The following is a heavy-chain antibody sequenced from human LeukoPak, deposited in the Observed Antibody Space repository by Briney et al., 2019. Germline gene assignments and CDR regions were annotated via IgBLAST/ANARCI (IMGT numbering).Heavy chain of an antibody. Sequence: SETLSLTCTVSGGSISSYYWSWIRQPPGKGLEWIGDVFNSGTTNYNLSLSSRVTMSFDTSKNQFSLKLSSLTAAGTAVYYCAGRQHIVVVTATRGSFDMWGQGTMVTVSS. D-gene: IGHD2-21*02. CDR2: VFNSGTT. CDR1: GGSISSYY. J-gene: IGHJ3*02. V-gene: IGHV4-59*01. CDR3: AGRQHIVVVTATRGSFDM.